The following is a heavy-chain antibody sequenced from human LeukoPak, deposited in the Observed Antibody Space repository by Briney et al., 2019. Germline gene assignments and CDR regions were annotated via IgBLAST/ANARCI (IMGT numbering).Heavy chain of an antibody. CDR3: AGAADYDILTGYYSPRHYFDY. Sequence: SETLSLTCTVSGGSISSSSYYWGWIRQPPGKGLEWIGSIYYSGSTYYNPSLKSRVTISVDTSKNQFSLKLSSVTAADTAVYYCAGAADYDILTGYYSPRHYFDYWGQGTLVTVSS. CDR1: GGSISSSSYY. J-gene: IGHJ4*02. D-gene: IGHD3-9*01. CDR2: IYYSGST. V-gene: IGHV4-39*07.